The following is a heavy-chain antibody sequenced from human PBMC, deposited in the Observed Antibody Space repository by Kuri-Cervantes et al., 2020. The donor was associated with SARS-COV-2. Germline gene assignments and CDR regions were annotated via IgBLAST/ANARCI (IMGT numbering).Heavy chain of an antibody. V-gene: IGHV3-7*01. D-gene: IGHD3-10*01. CDR1: GFTFSDYY. CDR3: ARDQTGVLLYFGDTNFDY. J-gene: IGHJ4*02. Sequence: GGSLRLSCAASGFTFSDYYMNWVRQAPGKGLEWVANIEQDGSEKYYVDSVKGRFTISRDNAKNSLYLQMNSLRAEDTAVYYCARDQTGVLLYFGDTNFDYWGQGTLVTVSS. CDR2: IEQDGSEK.